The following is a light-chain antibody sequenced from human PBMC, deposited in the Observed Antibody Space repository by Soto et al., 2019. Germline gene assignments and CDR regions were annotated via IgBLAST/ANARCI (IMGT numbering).Light chain of an antibody. CDR2: DAS. J-gene: IGKJ1*01. V-gene: IGKV1-5*01. CDR3: QQYHRYSWT. CDR1: QSISSS. Sequence: DIGVTHSPALLCASVEDRVTTSCRASQSISSSLAWYQQKPGKAPKLLIYDASSLESGVPSRFSGSGSGTEFTLSINSLQPQDFATYYCQQYHRYSWTFGQGTKVDIK.